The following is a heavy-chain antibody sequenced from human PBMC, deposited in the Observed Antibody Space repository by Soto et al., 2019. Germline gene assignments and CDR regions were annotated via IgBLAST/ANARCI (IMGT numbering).Heavy chain of an antibody. V-gene: IGHV3-7*01. CDR3: ARDIGFDYVN. CDR1: GFNVMSYW. Sequence: EVQLVGSGGGLVQPGGSLRISCAVSGFNVMSYWMSWVRQAPGKGLEWVASVKEDGSELYYLHSVRGRFSISRDSAGNALHLTMNYLSAEDTGVYFCARDIGFDYVNWGQGIPVTVSS. J-gene: IGHJ4*02. CDR2: VKEDGSEL. D-gene: IGHD3-16*01.